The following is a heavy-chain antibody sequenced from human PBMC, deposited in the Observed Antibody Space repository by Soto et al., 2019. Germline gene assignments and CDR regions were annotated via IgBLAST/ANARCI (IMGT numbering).Heavy chain of an antibody. Sequence: QVQLVQSGAEVKKPESSVKVSCKAPGGTFSTYAISWVRQAPGQGLEWMGGIIPMFGTANHAQRFQDRVTTTADESTNTVYMGLSSLRSEDTGVYFCASGIQLWLRRINNGYSGWGQGTLVTVSS. CDR3: ASGIQLWLRRINNGYSG. V-gene: IGHV1-69*12. D-gene: IGHD5-18*01. CDR1: GGTFSTYA. J-gene: IGHJ4*02. CDR2: IIPMFGTA.